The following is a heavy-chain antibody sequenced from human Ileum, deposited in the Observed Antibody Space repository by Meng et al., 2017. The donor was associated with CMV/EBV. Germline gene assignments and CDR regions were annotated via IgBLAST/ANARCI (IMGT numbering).Heavy chain of an antibody. V-gene: IGHV4-39*07. Sequence: QVQLQESGPGPVKPSATLSLTCTVSGGSLGSSDCNWGWIRQPPGKGLEWIATIYYSGSTYYNPSLKTPVTISVDTSKNQFSLRLSSVTAADTAVYYCAGGIKTGIVDYWGQGTLVTVSS. J-gene: IGHJ4*02. CDR2: IYYSGST. CDR3: AGGIKTGIVDY. D-gene: IGHD3-9*01. CDR1: GGSLGSSDCN.